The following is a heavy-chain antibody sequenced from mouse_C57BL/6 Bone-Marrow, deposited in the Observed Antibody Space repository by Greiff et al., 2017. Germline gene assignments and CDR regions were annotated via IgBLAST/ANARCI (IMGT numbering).Heavy chain of an antibody. Sequence: QVQLKQPGAVLVKPGASVKLSCTASGFTFTSYRMYWVQQTPGKGLEWVGMIHSNSGSTYYNEKFKSKATLAVDKSSSTAYKQLSSQTSEDSAVYYCARRDYWGQGTTLTVSS. V-gene: IGHV1-64*01. J-gene: IGHJ2*01. CDR1: GFTFTSYR. CDR3: ARRDY. CDR2: IHSNSGST.